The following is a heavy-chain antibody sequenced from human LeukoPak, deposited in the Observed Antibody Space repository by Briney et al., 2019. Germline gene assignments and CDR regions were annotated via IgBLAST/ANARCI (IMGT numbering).Heavy chain of an antibody. Sequence: GGSLRLSCAASGFSLSNYWMNWVRQAPGKGLEWVANIKQDGSEKNYVDSVKGRFSISRDNAKSSLILQMDSLRDEDTAVYYCARGVWAPFDSWGQGTLVSVSS. CDR1: GFSLSNYW. CDR3: ARGVWAPFDS. D-gene: IGHD7-27*01. CDR2: IKQDGSEK. V-gene: IGHV3-7*01. J-gene: IGHJ4*02.